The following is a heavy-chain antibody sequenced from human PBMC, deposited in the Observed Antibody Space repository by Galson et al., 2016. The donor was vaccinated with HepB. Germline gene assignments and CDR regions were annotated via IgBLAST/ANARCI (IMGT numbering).Heavy chain of an antibody. CDR1: GFIFHSYW. J-gene: IGHJ4*02. CDR2: IRQDGSSK. D-gene: IGHD1-26*01. V-gene: IGHV3-7*05. Sequence: LRLSCAASGFIFHSYWMTWVRQAPGKGLEWVANIRQDGSSKYYVDSVKGRFTISRDNAKNSLYLHMSSLRAEDTAVYYCAMASGNYNIFDYWGQGTLVTVSS. CDR3: AMASGNYNIFDY.